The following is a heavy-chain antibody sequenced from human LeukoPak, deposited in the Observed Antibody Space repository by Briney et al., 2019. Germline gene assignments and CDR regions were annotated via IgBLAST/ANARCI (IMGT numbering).Heavy chain of an antibody. CDR1: EYTFTGYY. D-gene: IGHD3-10*01. CDR3: ARDRRSHYYGSGTYYPDAFDI. J-gene: IGHJ3*02. V-gene: IGHV1-2*04. CDR2: INPDSGGT. Sequence: ASVKVSCKASEYTFTGYYMHWVRQAPGQGLEWMGWINPDSGGTNYAQKFQGWVTMTRDTSISTAYMELSRLRSDDTAVYYCARDRRSHYYGSGTYYPDAFDIWGQGTMVTVSS.